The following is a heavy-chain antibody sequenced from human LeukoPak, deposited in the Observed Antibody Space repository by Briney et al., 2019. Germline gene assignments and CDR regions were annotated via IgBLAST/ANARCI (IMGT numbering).Heavy chain of an antibody. J-gene: IGHJ4*02. V-gene: IGHV4-4*02. D-gene: IGHD2-8*02. CDR2: ISHGGST. CDR3: ARSAGWWSLDY. Sequence: PSETLSLTCAVPGDSISSRNWWNWVRQPPGKGLDWIGEISHGGSTKYNPSLKNRVTISKDNSKNEFSLKLNSVTAADTAVYYCARSAGWWSLDYWGQGALVTVSA. CDR1: GDSISSRNW.